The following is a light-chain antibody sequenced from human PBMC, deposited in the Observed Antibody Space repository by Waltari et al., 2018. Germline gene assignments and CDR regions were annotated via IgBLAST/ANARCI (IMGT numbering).Light chain of an antibody. CDR1: SGSVSSTSY. Sequence: QTVVTQEPSLSVSPGGTVTLTCALSSGSVSSTSYATWYQQTPGQPPRTLVYKGNRRSSGVPDGFSGTILGNKAALTIAGAQADDESDYYCSIYMGSGIWVFGGGTKLTVL. V-gene: IGLV8-61*01. CDR3: SIYMGSGIWV. CDR2: KGN. J-gene: IGLJ3*02.